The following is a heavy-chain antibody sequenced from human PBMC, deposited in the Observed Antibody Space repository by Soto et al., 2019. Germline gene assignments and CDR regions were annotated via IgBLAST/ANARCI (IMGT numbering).Heavy chain of an antibody. Sequence: PGESLKISCKGSGYSFTSYWIGWVRQMPGKGLEWMGIIYPGDSDTRYSPSFQGQVTISVDKSISTAYLQWSSLKASDTAMYYCASRYYYVSGRTPLGIWGQGTMVTVSS. CDR2: IYPGDSDT. CDR3: ASRYYYVSGRTPLGI. V-gene: IGHV5-51*01. J-gene: IGHJ3*02. D-gene: IGHD3-10*01. CDR1: GYSFTSYW.